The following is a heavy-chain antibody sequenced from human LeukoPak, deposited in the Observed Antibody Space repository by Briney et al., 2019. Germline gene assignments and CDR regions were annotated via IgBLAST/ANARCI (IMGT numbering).Heavy chain of an antibody. Sequence: PSETLSLTCTVSGGSISSSSYYWGWIRQPPGKGLEWIGSIYYSGSTYYNPSLKSRVTISVDTSKNQFSLKLSSVTAADTAVYYCAQGGPYYGVDVWGQGTTVTVSS. CDR3: AQGGPYYGVDV. D-gene: IGHD3-16*01. J-gene: IGHJ6*02. CDR1: GGSISSSSYY. CDR2: IYYSGST. V-gene: IGHV4-39*01.